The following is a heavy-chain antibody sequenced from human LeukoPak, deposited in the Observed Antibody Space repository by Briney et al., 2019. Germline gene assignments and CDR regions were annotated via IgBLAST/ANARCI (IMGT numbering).Heavy chain of an antibody. J-gene: IGHJ4*02. Sequence: GGSLRLSCAASGFTFSSYAMSWVRQAPGKGLEWVSGISLDGATTYYAGSVEGRFTISRDNSKNTLYLQMNSLRADDTAVYYCVKDHGWLLDSWGQGTLVTVSS. V-gene: IGHV3-23*01. CDR1: GFTFSSYA. CDR3: VKDHGWLLDS. CDR2: ISLDGATT. D-gene: IGHD3-9*01.